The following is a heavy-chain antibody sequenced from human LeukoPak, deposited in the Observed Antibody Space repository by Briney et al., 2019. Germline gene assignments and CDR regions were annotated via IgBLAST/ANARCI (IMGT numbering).Heavy chain of an antibody. D-gene: IGHD3-10*01. V-gene: IGHV4-59*13. J-gene: IGHJ4*02. CDR3: LGPRHGSGSFHLGF. CDR2: IFYSGAT. Sequence: SETLSLTCAVYGGAFSGYYWSWIGQPPGKGLEWIGYIFYSGATNDNPSLKSRVTMSIDTSKTQYSLLLNPVTPAAAALYYELGPRHGSGSFHLGFWGQRIRVTAPS. CDR1: GGAFSGYY.